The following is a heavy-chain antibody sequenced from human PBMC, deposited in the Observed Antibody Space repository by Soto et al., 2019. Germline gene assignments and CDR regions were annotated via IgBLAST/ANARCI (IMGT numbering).Heavy chain of an antibody. V-gene: IGHV3-30-3*01. CDR1: GFTFSSYA. J-gene: IGHJ4*02. CDR2: ISYDGSNK. Sequence: QVQLVESGGGVVQPGGSLRLSCAASGFTFSSYAMHWVRQAPGKGLEWVAVISYDGSNKYYADSVKGRFTISRDNSKNTLYLQMNSLRAEDTAVYYCARFPTAYGYEAIYSWGQGTLVTVSS. D-gene: IGHD5-18*01. CDR3: ARFPTAYGYEAIYS.